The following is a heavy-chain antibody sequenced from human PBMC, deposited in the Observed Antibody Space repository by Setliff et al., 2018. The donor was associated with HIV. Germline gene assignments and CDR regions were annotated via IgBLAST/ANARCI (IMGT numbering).Heavy chain of an antibody. J-gene: IGHJ4*02. CDR3: ARDGGRTGYSSSSDQ. CDR1: DGSVSSTGYY. V-gene: IGHV4-39*07. D-gene: IGHD6-13*01. CDR2: IYSSGST. Sequence: SETLSLTCTVSDGSVSSTGYYWSWLRQHPGKGLEWIGRIYSSGSTYYSPSLMSRVTISVDTSKNQISLKLNSVTAADTAVYYCARDGGRTGYSSSSDQWGQGTLVTVSS.